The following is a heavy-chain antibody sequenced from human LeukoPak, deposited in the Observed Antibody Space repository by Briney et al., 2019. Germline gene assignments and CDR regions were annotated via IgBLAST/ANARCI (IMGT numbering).Heavy chain of an antibody. CDR3: ARDYQQGRYYYYGMDV. D-gene: IGHD2-2*01. V-gene: IGHV3-30-3*01. J-gene: IGHJ6*02. CDR1: GFTFSSYA. Sequence: GGSLRLSCAASGFTFSSYAMHWVRQAPGKGLEWVAVISYDGSNKYYADSVKGRFTISRDNSKNTLYLQMNNLRAEDTAVYYCARDYQQGRYYYYGMDVWGQGTTVTVSS. CDR2: ISYDGSNK.